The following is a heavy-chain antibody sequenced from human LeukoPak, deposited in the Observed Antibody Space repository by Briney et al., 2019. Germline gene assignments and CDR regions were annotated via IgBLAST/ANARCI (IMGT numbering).Heavy chain of an antibody. D-gene: IGHD4-17*01. Sequence: PGGSLRLSCAASGFTFSSYGMHWVRQAPGKGLEWVSSISSSSSYIYYADSVKGRFTISRDNAKNSLYLQMNSLRAEDTAVYYCARVRGGDYAFDYWGQGTLVTVSS. J-gene: IGHJ4*02. CDR1: GFTFSSYG. CDR3: ARVRGGDYAFDY. CDR2: ISSSSSYI. V-gene: IGHV3-21*01.